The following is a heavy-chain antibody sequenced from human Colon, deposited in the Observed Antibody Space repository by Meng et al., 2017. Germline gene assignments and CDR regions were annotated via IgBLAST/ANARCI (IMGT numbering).Heavy chain of an antibody. J-gene: IGHJ4*02. V-gene: IGHV3-21*01. CDR2: IDYGGIST. Sequence: EVQRVESGGGLVEPGGSLRLSCAASGFIFTTYRMNWVRQAPGKGLEWVSVIDYGGISTYYADSVKGRFTISRDNAKNSVSLQMNNLRAEDTAVYYCVREEYDPRDFWGQGTLVTVSS. CDR3: VREEYDPRDF. CDR1: GFIFTTYR. D-gene: IGHD3-16*01.